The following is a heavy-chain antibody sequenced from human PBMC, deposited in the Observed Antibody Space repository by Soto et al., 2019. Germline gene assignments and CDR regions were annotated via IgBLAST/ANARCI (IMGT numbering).Heavy chain of an antibody. CDR2: INHSGTT. D-gene: IGHD6-19*01. V-gene: IGHV4-34*01. CDR3: ARRGGWSPPSED. J-gene: IGHJ4*02. CDR1: GVSFRGYY. Sequence: QVQLQQWGAGQLKPSETLSLTCAVYGVSFRGYYWAWIRQSPGKGLEWIGDINHSGTTHYNPSLKSRVTISLHTSKNQFSLRLTSVTAADTATYFCARRGGWSPPSEDWGQGTLVTVSS.